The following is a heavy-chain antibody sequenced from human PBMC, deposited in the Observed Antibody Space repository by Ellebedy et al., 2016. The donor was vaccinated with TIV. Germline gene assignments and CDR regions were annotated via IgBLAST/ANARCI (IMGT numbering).Heavy chain of an antibody. V-gene: IGHV1-46*01. CDR1: GYTFTEYD. J-gene: IGHJ6*02. CDR2: INPGGGGT. D-gene: IGHD3-16*02. Sequence: AASVKVSCKASGYTFTEYDMNWVRQAPGQRLEWMGIINPGGGGTSYAQKFQGRVTMTRDTSTSTVYMDLSSLSSEDTALYYCARAPLSGVFYGMDVWGQGTTVTVSS. CDR3: ARAPLSGVFYGMDV.